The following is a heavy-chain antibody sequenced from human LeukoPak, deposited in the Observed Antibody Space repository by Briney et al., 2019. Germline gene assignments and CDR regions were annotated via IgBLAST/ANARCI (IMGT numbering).Heavy chain of an antibody. CDR3: ARQPGYCGRASCYGGGGGSNYFDS. V-gene: IGHV5-51*01. J-gene: IGHJ4*02. D-gene: IGHD2-2*01. CDR1: GYSFNSYW. CDR2: IYPGDSDT. Sequence: GESLKISCKGSGYSFNSYWIGWVRQMPGKGLEWMGIIYPGDSDTRYSPSFQGQVTISADKSISTTYLQWSSLKAPPSAMSCSARQPGYCGRASCYGGGGGSNYFDSWGQGTLVTVSS.